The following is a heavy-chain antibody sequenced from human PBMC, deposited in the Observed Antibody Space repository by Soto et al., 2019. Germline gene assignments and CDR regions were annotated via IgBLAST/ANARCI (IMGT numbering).Heavy chain of an antibody. V-gene: IGHV4-38-2*01. CDR3: ARALYCSGGSCSPLSGMPV. CDR1: GYSITNGYY. CDR2: IYHSGST. Sequence: PSETLSLTCAVSGYSITNGYYWGWIRQPPGQGLEWIGTIYHSGSTYYNPSLKTRVTISVDTSKNQFSLKLSSVTAADTAVYYCARALYCSGGSCSPLSGMPVCGQGTTVTVSS. J-gene: IGHJ6*02. D-gene: IGHD2-15*01.